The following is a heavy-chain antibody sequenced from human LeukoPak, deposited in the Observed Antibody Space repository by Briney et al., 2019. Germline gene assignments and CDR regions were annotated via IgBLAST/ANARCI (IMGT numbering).Heavy chain of an antibody. CDR2: IYHSGST. J-gene: IGHJ4*02. CDR3: ARYEVLGYCSGASCDSNRAFDY. V-gene: IGHV4-38-2*01. CDR1: GYSISSGYY. D-gene: IGHD2-15*01. Sequence: SETLSLTCAVSGYSISSGYYWGWIRQPPGKGLEWIGSIYHSGSTYYNPSLKSRVTISVDTSKNQFSLKLSSVTAADTAVYYCARYEVLGYCSGASCDSNRAFDYWGQGTLVTVSS.